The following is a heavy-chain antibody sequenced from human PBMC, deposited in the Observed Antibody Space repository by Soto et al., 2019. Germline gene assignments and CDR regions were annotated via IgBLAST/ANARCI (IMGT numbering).Heavy chain of an antibody. CDR1: GSRFSNYV. CDR3: AREGRGKKAGYNGLVSLGY. J-gene: IGHJ4*02. V-gene: IGHV1-69*06. D-gene: IGHD2-2*02. Sequence: SVKVSCKVSGSRFSNYVISWVRQAPGHGLEWLGRIIPIFNPTKYAQSFQGRVTITADKSTSTASLELSSLRSDDTAVYYCAREGRGKKAGYNGLVSLGYWGQGTLVTVSS. CDR2: IIPIFNPT.